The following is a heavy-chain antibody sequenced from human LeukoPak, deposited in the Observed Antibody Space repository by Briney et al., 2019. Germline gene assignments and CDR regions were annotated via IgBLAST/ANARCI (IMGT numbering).Heavy chain of an antibody. V-gene: IGHV3-7*01. CDR1: VFTFISHW. CDR3: ARSDSSGWYGEYYYYMDV. J-gene: IGHJ6*03. Sequence: GGSLRLSCAASVFTFISHWMSWVRQAPGKGLEWVANIKHDGSEKDYVDSVEGRFTISRDNVKNSLYLQMDSLRAEDTAVYYCARSDSSGWYGEYYYYMDVWGKGTTVTVSS. D-gene: IGHD6-19*01. CDR2: IKHDGSEK.